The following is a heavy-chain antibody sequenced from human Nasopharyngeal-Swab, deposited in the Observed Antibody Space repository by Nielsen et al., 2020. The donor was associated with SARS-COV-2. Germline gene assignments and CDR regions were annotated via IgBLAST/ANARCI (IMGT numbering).Heavy chain of an antibody. D-gene: IGHD4-11*01. J-gene: IGHJ4*02. Sequence: SETLSLTCTVSGGSISSYYWSWIRQPPGKGLEWIGYIYYSGSTNYNPSLKSRVTISVDTSKNQFSLKLSSVTAADTAVYYCARGGLYSNYLFDYWGQGTLVTVSS. CDR2: IYYSGST. CDR3: ARGGLYSNYLFDY. CDR1: GGSISSYY. V-gene: IGHV4-59*01.